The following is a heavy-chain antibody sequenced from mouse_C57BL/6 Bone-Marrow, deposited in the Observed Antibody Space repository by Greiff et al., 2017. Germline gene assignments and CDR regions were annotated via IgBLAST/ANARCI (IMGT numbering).Heavy chain of an antibody. Sequence: VMLVASGPGLVQPSQSLSITCTVSGFSLTSYGVHWVRQSPGKGLEWLGVIWSGGSTDYNAAFISRLSISKDNSKSQVFFKMNSLQADDTAIYYCASLQLFAYWGQGTLVTVSA. CDR1: GFSLTSYG. V-gene: IGHV2-2*01. D-gene: IGHD4-1*02. CDR2: IWSGGST. J-gene: IGHJ3*01. CDR3: ASLQLFAY.